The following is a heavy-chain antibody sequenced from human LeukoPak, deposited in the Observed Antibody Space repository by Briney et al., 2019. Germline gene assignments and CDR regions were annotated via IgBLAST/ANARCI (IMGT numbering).Heavy chain of an antibody. J-gene: IGHJ6*02. V-gene: IGHV4-34*01. Sequence: SETLSLTCAVYGGSFSGYYWSWIRQPPGKGLEWIGEINHSGSTNYNPSLKSRVTISVDTSKNQFSLELSSVTAADTAVYYCARAPYYDFWSGYYSKYYYGMDVWGQGTTVTVSS. D-gene: IGHD3-3*01. CDR1: GGSFSGYY. CDR2: INHSGST. CDR3: ARAPYYDFWSGYYSKYYYGMDV.